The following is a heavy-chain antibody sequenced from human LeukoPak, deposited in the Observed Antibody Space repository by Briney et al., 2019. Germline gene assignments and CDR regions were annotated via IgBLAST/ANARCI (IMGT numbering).Heavy chain of an antibody. CDR3: ARHQHYYDSSGYSDY. CDR1: GYSFTSYW. J-gene: IGHJ4*02. CDR2: IYPGDSDT. Sequence: GESLKISCNGSGYSFTSYWIGWVRQMPGKGLEWMGIIYPGDSDTRYSPSFQGQVTISADKSISTAYLQWSSLKASDTAMSYCARHQHYYDSSGYSDYWGQGTLVTVSS. V-gene: IGHV5-51*01. D-gene: IGHD3-22*01.